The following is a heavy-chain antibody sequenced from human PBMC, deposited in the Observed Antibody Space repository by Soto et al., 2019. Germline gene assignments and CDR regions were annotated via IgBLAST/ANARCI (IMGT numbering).Heavy chain of an antibody. Sequence: QLQLQKSGSGLVNPSQTLPLTCAVSGGSISDGGYLWSWIRQPPGKDLEWIGYSYHCGSTYYNPSPQSRLTISVDRSKNQFSLKLCTVTAADTAVYYCARVPDRRGQGTLGTVSS. D-gene: IGHD2-2*01. J-gene: IGHJ5*02. CDR2: SYHCGST. CDR3: ARVPDR. CDR1: GGSISDGGYL. V-gene: IGHV4-30-2*01.